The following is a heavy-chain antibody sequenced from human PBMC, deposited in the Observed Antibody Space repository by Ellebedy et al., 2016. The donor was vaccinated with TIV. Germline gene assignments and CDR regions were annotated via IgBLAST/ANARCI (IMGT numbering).Heavy chain of an antibody. CDR2: INPSNGGT. J-gene: IGHJ4*02. V-gene: IGHV1-46*01. CDR1: GYTFTSDL. Sequence: AASVKVSCKTSGYTFTSDLIHWVRQAPGQGLEWMGVINPSNGGTGYAQKFQGRVTMTRDTSASTVYMELSSLRFEATAVYYCAREGGVYFFDYWGQGTLVTVSS. CDR3: AREGGVYFFDY. D-gene: IGHD1-26*01.